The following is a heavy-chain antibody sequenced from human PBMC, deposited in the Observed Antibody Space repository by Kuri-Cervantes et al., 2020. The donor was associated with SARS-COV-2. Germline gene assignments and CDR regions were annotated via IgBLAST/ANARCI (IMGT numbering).Heavy chain of an antibody. CDR2: ISSSSTI. Sequence: GESLKISCAASGFTFSDYYMNWVRQAPGKGLEWVSSISSSSTIYYADSVKGRFTISRDNAKNPLYLQMNSLRAEDTVVYYCARDLYDSSGYYSPHVFDYWGQGTLVTVSS. CDR1: GFTFSDYY. CDR3: ARDLYDSSGYYSPHVFDY. J-gene: IGHJ4*02. D-gene: IGHD3-22*01. V-gene: IGHV3-69-1*01.